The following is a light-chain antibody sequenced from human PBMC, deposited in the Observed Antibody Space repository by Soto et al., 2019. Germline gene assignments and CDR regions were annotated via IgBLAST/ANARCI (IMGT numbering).Light chain of an antibody. J-gene: IGKJ1*01. CDR1: QTISSW. CDR3: QQYHSYSWT. V-gene: IGKV1-5*01. Sequence: DIQMTQSLSTLSASVGDKVTITCRASQTISSWLAWYQQKPGKAPKLLIYKASSLESGVPSRFSGSGSGTEFTLTISSLQPDDFATYYCQQYHSYSWTFGQGTX. CDR2: KAS.